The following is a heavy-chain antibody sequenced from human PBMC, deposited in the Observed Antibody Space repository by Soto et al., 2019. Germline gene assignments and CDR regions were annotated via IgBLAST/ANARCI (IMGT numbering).Heavy chain of an antibody. V-gene: IGHV3-33*01. Sequence: QVQLVESGGGVVQPGRSLRLSCAASGFNFSSYVMHWVRQAPGKGLEWVADIWYDGGNKYYADSVKGRCTISRDNSKNTLYLQRNSLRAEATAVYYCARDGQWLSRDGLRFSYYFDYWGPGTLVTVSS. CDR3: ARDGQWLSRDGLRFSYYFDY. J-gene: IGHJ4*02. CDR2: IWYDGGNK. CDR1: GFNFSSYV. D-gene: IGHD6-19*01.